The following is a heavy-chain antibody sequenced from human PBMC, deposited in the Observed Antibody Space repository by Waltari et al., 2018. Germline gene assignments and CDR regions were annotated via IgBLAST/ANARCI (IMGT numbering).Heavy chain of an antibody. CDR1: GDSMSTSDY. Sequence: QLQLQESGPGLVKPSGTLSLICAVSGDSMSTSDYWSWVRQPPGKGLEWLGQVRGDGKTHDHPSFASRVTMSLDTSTYHFALKLTSATAADTALYYCARDRGRGLYLDTWGQGTLVTVSP. CDR3: ARDRGRGLYLDT. V-gene: IGHV4-4*02. CDR2: VRGDGKT. J-gene: IGHJ4*02. D-gene: IGHD1-1*01.